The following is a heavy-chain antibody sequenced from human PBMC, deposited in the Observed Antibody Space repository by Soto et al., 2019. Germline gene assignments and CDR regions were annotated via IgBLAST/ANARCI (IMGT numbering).Heavy chain of an antibody. J-gene: IGHJ4*02. CDR2: MSAYNGNT. V-gene: IGHV1-18*01. D-gene: IGHD3-10*02. CDR1: GYTFTTYG. CDR3: AKEGKHCSGENCSSTHFEY. Sequence: ASVKVSCKASGYTFTTYGISWVRQAPGQGLEWMGWMSAYNGNTNYAQNFQGRVTMTRDTSTSTAYMELRSLRSDDTAVYFCAKEGKHCSGENCSSTHFEYGGKETLVTFP.